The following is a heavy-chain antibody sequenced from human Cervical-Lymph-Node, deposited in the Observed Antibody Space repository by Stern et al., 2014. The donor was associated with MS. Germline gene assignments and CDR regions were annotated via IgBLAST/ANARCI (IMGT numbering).Heavy chain of an antibody. D-gene: IGHD5-12*01. CDR3: ASGYSGFDCFDY. Sequence: QVQLQESGPGLVKPSQTLSLSCTVSGASVGIGSYSWSWIRQPAGKRLEWIGRVYSTGSPNYNPSLRSRVPISVDAPKTQFPLKLPSVTAADTAVYYCASGYSGFDCFDYWGQGTLFTVSS. CDR1: GASVGIGSYS. CDR2: VYSTGSP. V-gene: IGHV4-61*02. J-gene: IGHJ4*02.